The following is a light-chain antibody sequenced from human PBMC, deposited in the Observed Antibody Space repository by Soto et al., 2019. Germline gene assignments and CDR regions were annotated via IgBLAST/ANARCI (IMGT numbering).Light chain of an antibody. CDR2: AAS. CDR1: QGISNY. J-gene: IGKJ2*01. V-gene: IGKV1-27*01. CDR3: QQNYGTPPT. Sequence: DIQMTQSPSSLSASVGDRVTITCRASQGISNYLAWYQQTPGKVPKLLIYAASTLQSGVPSRFSGSGSGTHFSFTISSLQAEDFATYYCQQNYGTPPTFGQGTKLEIK.